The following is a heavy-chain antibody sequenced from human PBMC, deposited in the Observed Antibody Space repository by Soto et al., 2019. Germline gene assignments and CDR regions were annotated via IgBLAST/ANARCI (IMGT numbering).Heavy chain of an antibody. J-gene: IGHJ4*02. D-gene: IGHD5-18*01. CDR1: GGSISSGGYY. Sequence: SETLSLTCTVSGGSISSGGYYWSWIRQHPGKGLEWIGYIYYSGSTYYNPSLKSRVTLSVDTSKNQYSLKLSSETAADTAVYYCARHEGYISCPKNFDYWGQGTLVTFSS. CDR3: ARHEGYISCPKNFDY. V-gene: IGHV4-30-4*08. CDR2: IYYSGST.